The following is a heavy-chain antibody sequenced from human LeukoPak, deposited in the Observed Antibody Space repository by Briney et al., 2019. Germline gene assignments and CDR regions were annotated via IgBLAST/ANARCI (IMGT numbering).Heavy chain of an antibody. D-gene: IGHD4-11*01. Sequence: ASVKVSCKASGNTFTSYYMHWVRQAPGQGLEWMGLVNPSGGSTRYAQKFQGRVTMTRDTSTSIAYMELTSLRSEDTAVYYCARGWTTELSAMGYWGQGTLVTVSS. CDR1: GNTFTSYY. J-gene: IGHJ4*02. V-gene: IGHV1-46*01. CDR2: VNPSGGST. CDR3: ARGWTTELSAMGY.